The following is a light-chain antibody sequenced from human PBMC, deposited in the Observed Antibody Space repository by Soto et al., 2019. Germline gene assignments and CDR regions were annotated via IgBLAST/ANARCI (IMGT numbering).Light chain of an antibody. Sequence: EIVLTQSPATLSLYPGERATLSCRASQSVRGYLTWYQQKPVQAPRLLIYDASNRATGIPSRFSGSGSGTDFTLTISSLEPEDFVVYYCQQRSNWPHTFGQGTKLEIK. J-gene: IGKJ2*01. CDR2: DAS. CDR3: QQRSNWPHT. V-gene: IGKV3-11*01. CDR1: QSVRGY.